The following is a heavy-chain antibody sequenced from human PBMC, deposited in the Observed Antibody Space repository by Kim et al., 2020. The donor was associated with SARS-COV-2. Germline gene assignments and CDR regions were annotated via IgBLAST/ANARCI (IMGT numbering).Heavy chain of an antibody. V-gene: IGHV1-69*13. J-gene: IGHJ4*02. CDR1: GGTFSSYA. CDR2: IIPIFGTA. D-gene: IGHD3-3*01. Sequence: SVKVSCKASGGTFSSYAISWVRQAPGQGLEWMGGIIPIFGTANYAQKFQGRVTITADESTSTAYMELSSLRSEDTAVYYCARETPSGYDFWSGLDYWGQGTLVTVSS. CDR3: ARETPSGYDFWSGLDY.